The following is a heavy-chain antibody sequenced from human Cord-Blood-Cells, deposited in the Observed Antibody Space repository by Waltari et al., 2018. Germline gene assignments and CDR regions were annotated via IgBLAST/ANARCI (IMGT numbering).Heavy chain of an antibody. CDR1: GGSISSCSYY. CDR2: IYYSGST. Sequence: QLQLQESGPGLVKPSETLSLTCTVSGGSISSCSYYWGWIRQPPGKGLEWIGSIYYSGSTYYNPSLKSRVTISVDTSKNQFSLKLSSVTAADTAVYYCATASPLCSSTSCYYYYGMDVWGQGTTVTVSS. V-gene: IGHV4-39*01. J-gene: IGHJ6*02. D-gene: IGHD2-2*01. CDR3: ATASPLCSSTSCYYYYGMDV.